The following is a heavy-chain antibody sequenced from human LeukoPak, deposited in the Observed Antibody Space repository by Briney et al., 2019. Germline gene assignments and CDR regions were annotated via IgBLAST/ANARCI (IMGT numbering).Heavy chain of an antibody. CDR1: GCTFTSYG. J-gene: IGHJ5*02. CDR3: ATAYYYDSSGYYYRNWFDP. CDR2: ISAYNGNT. D-gene: IGHD3-22*01. V-gene: IGHV1-18*01. Sequence: ASVKVSCKASGCTFTSYGISWVRQAPGQGLEWMGWISAYNGNTNYAQKLQGRVTMTTDTSTSTAYMELRSLRSDDTAVYYCATAYYYDSSGYYYRNWFDPRGQGTLVTVSS.